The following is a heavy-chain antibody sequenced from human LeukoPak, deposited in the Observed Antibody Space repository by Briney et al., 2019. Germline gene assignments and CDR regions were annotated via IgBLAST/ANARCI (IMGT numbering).Heavy chain of an antibody. D-gene: IGHD4-17*01. CDR2: IYYSGST. CDR3: ASSDYGRYYFDF. J-gene: IGHJ4*02. Sequence: PSETLSLTCTVSGGSISSSSYYWGWIRQPPGKGLEWIGSIYYSGSTYYNPSLKSRVTISVDTSKNQFSLKLSSVTAADTAVYYCASSDYGRYYFDFWGQGTLVTVSS. V-gene: IGHV4-39*07. CDR1: GGSISSSSYY.